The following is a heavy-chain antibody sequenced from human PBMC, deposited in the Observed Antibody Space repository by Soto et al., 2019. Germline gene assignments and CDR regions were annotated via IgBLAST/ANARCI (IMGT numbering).Heavy chain of an antibody. J-gene: IGHJ1*01. V-gene: IGHV2-5*01. Sequence: ASGLKLENTTHALTLTCTFSGFALSTSGVGVGWIRQPPGEALEWLALIYWNDDKRYSPSLKSRLTITKDTSRNQVVLTMTNMDPVDTATYYCAHSGGSCYPHCSDFQHWGQGTLVTVSS. CDR2: IYWNDDK. CDR3: AHSGGSCYPHCSDFQH. CDR1: GFALSTSGVG. D-gene: IGHD2-15*01.